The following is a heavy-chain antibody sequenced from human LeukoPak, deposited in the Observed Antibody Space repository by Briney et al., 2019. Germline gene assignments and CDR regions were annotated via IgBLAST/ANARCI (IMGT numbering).Heavy chain of an antibody. CDR3: ARAWYSSSSGLGYYFDY. CDR1: GFTVSSNY. D-gene: IGHD6-6*01. Sequence: GGSLRLSCAASGFTVSSNYMSWVRQAPGKGLEWVSVIYSGGSTYYADSVKGRFTISRDNSKNTLYLQMNSLRAEDTAVYYCARAWYSSSSGLGYYFDYWGQGTLVTVSS. J-gene: IGHJ4*02. CDR2: IYSGGST. V-gene: IGHV3-53*01.